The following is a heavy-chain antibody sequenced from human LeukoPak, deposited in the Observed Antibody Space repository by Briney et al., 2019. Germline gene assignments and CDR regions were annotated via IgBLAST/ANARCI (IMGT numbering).Heavy chain of an antibody. CDR1: GGSISNYY. V-gene: IGHV4-4*07. Sequence: SETLSLTCTVSGGSISNYYWSWIRQPAGKGLEWIGRFYNSGSTNYNPSLKSRVTISVDTSNNQFSLRLSSVTAADTAVYYCARDDAYCSGGICYPGAFDIWGQGTMVTVSS. CDR2: FYNSGST. D-gene: IGHD2-15*01. J-gene: IGHJ3*02. CDR3: ARDDAYCSGGICYPGAFDI.